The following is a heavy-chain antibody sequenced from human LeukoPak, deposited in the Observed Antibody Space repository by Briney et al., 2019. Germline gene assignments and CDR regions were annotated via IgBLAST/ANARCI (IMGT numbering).Heavy chain of an antibody. Sequence: GGSLRLSCAASGFTFSSYAMHWVRQAPGKGLEWVAVISYDGSNKYYADSVKGRFTISRDNSKNTLYPQMNSLRAEDTAVYYCARDLSQMGYFDYWGQGTLVTVSS. D-gene: IGHD5-24*01. V-gene: IGHV3-30-3*01. CDR3: ARDLSQMGYFDY. J-gene: IGHJ4*02. CDR2: ISYDGSNK. CDR1: GFTFSSYA.